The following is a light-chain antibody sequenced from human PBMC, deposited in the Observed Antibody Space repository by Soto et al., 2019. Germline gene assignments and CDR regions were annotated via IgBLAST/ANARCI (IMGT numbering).Light chain of an antibody. Sequence: QSAPTPAAAVSGSPGQSITISCTAGRSDVGGDNYVSWYQQHPGTAPKLMIYEFRNTPSGVSTPFSGSKSGTTTSLSISGLQAEDEADYYSSSYTCSSTPGSYVFTTGTKVT. CDR1: RSDVGGDNY. V-gene: IGLV2-14*01. CDR2: EFR. CDR3: SSYTCSSTPGSYV. J-gene: IGLJ1*01.